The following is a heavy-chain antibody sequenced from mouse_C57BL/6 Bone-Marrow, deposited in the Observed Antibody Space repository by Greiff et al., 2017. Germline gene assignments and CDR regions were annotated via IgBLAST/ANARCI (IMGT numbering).Heavy chain of an antibody. J-gene: IGHJ1*03. V-gene: IGHV5-9-1*02. D-gene: IGHD2-12*01. Sequence: EVKVVESGEGLVKPGGSLKLSCAASGFTFSSYAMSWVLQTPEKRLEWVAYISSGGDYIYYADTVKGRFTISRDNARNPRYLQMSSLKSEYTAMYYCTRLRYWYFDVWGTGTTVTVSS. CDR1: GFTFSSYA. CDR2: ISSGGDYI. CDR3: TRLRYWYFDV.